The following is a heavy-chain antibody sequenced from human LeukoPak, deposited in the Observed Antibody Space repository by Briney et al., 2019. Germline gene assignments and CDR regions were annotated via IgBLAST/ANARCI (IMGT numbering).Heavy chain of an antibody. Sequence: SETLSLTCTVSSASISSSPYFWGWIRQPPGKGLEWIGSIYHSGSTYYNPSLKSRVTISVDTSKNQFSLKLSSVTAADTAVYYCARESEGGYYDILTGYSRGVGYYFDYWGQGTLVTVSS. CDR2: IYHSGST. J-gene: IGHJ4*02. CDR3: ARESEGGYYDILTGYSRGVGYYFDY. CDR1: SASISSSPYF. V-gene: IGHV4-39*07. D-gene: IGHD3-9*01.